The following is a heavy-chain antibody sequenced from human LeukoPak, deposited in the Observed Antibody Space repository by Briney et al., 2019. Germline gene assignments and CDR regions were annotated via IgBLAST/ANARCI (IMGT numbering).Heavy chain of an antibody. J-gene: IGHJ4*02. Sequence: GGSLRLSCEVSGFPFTLYNMNWVRQAPGKGLEWLSYISSSTNTIYYADSVKGRFTISRDNSKNTLYLQMNSLRAEDTAVYYCAKDRKGIAVAGHFDYWGQGTLVTVSS. D-gene: IGHD6-19*01. CDR1: GFPFTLYN. CDR2: ISSSTNTI. CDR3: AKDRKGIAVAGHFDY. V-gene: IGHV3-48*01.